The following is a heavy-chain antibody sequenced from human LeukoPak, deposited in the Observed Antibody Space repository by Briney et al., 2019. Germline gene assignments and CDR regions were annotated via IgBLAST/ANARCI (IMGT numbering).Heavy chain of an antibody. V-gene: IGHV3-21*01. Sequence: GGSLRLSCAASGFTFSTYSMNWVRQAPGKGLEWVSSISSTSSYIYYADSVKGRFTISRDNAKNSLYLQMNSLRAEDTAVYYCARGRSSSHNYYFDYWGQGTLVTVS. CDR1: GFTFSTYS. J-gene: IGHJ4*02. CDR2: ISSTSSYI. D-gene: IGHD6-13*01. CDR3: ARGRSSSHNYYFDY.